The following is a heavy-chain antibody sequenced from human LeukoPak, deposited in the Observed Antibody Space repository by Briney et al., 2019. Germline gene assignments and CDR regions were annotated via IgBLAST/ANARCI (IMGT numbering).Heavy chain of an antibody. J-gene: IGHJ4*02. V-gene: IGHV3-30*02. Sequence: GGSLRLSCAASGFTFSSYGMHWVRQAPGKGLEWVAFIRYDGSNKYYADSVKGRFTISRDNSKNTLYLQMNSLRAEDTAVYYCAKGQNCYDSSGAFDYWGQGTLVTVSS. CDR3: AKGQNCYDSSGAFDY. CDR1: GFTFSSYG. D-gene: IGHD3-22*01. CDR2: IRYDGSNK.